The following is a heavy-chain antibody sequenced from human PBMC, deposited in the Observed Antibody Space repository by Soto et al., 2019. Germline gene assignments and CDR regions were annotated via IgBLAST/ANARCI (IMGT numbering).Heavy chain of an antibody. Sequence: PSETLSLACPVCGESISSCYGSWVRQPPGKGLEWVGYIYYSGSTNYNPSLKSRVTISVDTSKNQFSLKLSSVTAADTAVYYCARGNTYYDFWSGYYPAHYYYYGMDVWGQGTTVTVSS. CDR3: ARGNTYYDFWSGYYPAHYYYYGMDV. D-gene: IGHD3-3*01. J-gene: IGHJ6*02. CDR1: GESISSCY. V-gene: IGHV4-59*01. CDR2: IYYSGST.